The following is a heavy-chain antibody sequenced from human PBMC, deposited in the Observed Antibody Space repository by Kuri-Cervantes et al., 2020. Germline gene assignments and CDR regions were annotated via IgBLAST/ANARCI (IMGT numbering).Heavy chain of an antibody. CDR1: GFTFSSYE. J-gene: IGHJ6*04. D-gene: IGHD3-3*01. V-gene: IGHV3-48*03. CDR3: AREFDFLDV. CDR2: ISSSGSTI. Sequence: GGSLRLSCAASGFTFSSYEMNWVRQAPGKGLEWVSYISSSGSTIYYADSVKGRFTTSRDNAKNSLYLQMNSLRAEDTAVYYCAREFDFLDVWGKGTTVTVSS.